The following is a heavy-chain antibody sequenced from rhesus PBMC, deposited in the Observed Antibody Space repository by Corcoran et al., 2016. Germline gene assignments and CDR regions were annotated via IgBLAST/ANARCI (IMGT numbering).Heavy chain of an antibody. Sequence: QLQLQESGPGLVKPSETLSLTCAVSGGSVSSSHWWSCLRQPPGKGLEWIGRLSGGGGSTSYNPSLTSRVTISTDTSKNQFSLKVSSVTAADTAVYYCARVVGWNSDGLDSWGQGVVVTVSS. D-gene: IGHD1-1*01. CDR2: LSGGGGST. J-gene: IGHJ6*01. CDR1: GGSVSSSHW. CDR3: ARVVGWNSDGLDS. V-gene: IGHV4-57*01.